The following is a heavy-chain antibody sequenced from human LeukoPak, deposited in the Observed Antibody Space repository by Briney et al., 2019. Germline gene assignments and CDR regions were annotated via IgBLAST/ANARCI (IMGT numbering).Heavy chain of an antibody. CDR3: ARGLLRYFERYDY. Sequence: LRLSCAASGFTFSSFGMHWVRQAPGKGLEWIGEINHSGSTNYNPSLKSRVTISVDTSKNQFSLKLSSVTAADTAVYYCARGLLRYFERYDYWGQGTLVTVSS. CDR2: INHSGST. J-gene: IGHJ4*02. CDR1: GFTFSSFG. V-gene: IGHV4-34*01. D-gene: IGHD3-9*01.